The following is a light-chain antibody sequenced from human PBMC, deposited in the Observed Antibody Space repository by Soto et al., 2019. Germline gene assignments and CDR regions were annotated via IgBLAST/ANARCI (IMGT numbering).Light chain of an antibody. CDR1: SGHSSYA. CDR2: LNNDGSH. Sequence: QTVVTQSPSASASLGASVKLTCTLSSGHSSYAIAWHQKQPGKGPRYLMDLNNDGSHSKGDGIPDRFSGSSSGAERYLIISRLQSEDEADYYCQTWGTGFQVFGGGTKLTVL. CDR3: QTWGTGFQV. V-gene: IGLV4-69*01. J-gene: IGLJ2*01.